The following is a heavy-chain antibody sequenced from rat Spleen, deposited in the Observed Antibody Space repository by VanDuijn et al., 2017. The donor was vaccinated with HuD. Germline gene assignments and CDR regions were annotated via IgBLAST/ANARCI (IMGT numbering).Heavy chain of an antibody. CDR2: ISTSGGST. V-gene: IGHV5-25*01. J-gene: IGHJ2*01. CDR3: ARGTEVSG. Sequence: EVQLVESGGGLVQPGRSLKLSCAASGFTFSNYDMAWVRQAPTKGLEWVASISTSGGSTYYRDSVKGRFTVSRDNAKSTLYLQMDSLRSEDTATYYCARGTEVSGWGQGVMVTVSS. D-gene: IGHD1-11*01. CDR1: GFTFSNYD.